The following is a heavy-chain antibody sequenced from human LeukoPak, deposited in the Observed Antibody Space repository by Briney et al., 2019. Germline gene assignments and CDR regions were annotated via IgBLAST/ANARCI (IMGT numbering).Heavy chain of an antibody. CDR1: GYTLTELS. CDR2: FDPEDGET. CDR3: ATDVTGDRLYFDY. V-gene: IGHV1-24*01. J-gene: IGHJ4*02. Sequence: ASVKVSCKVPGYTLTELSMHWVRQAPGKGLEWMGGFDPEDGETIYAQKFQGRVTMTEDTSTDTAYMELSSLRSEDTAVYYCATDVTGDRLYFDYWGQGTLVTVSS. D-gene: IGHD7-27*01.